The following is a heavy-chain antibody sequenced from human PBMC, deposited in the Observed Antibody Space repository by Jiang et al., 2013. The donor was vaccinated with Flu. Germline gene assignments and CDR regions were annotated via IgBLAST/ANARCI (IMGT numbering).Heavy chain of an antibody. CDR3: AVSGYSYGPALFDY. J-gene: IGHJ4*02. D-gene: IGHD5-18*01. CDR1: GGSISSYY. Sequence: ETLSLTCTVSGGSISSYYWSWIRQPPGKGLEWIGYIYYSGSTNYNPSLKSRVTISVDTSKNQFSLKLSSVTAADTAVYYCAVSGYSYGPALFDYWGQGTLVTVSS. V-gene: IGHV4-59*13. CDR2: IYYSGST.